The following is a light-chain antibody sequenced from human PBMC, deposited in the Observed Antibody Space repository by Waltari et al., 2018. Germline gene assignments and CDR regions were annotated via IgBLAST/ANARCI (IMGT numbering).Light chain of an antibody. Sequence: QSVLTQPPSVSGAPGQRVTISCTGSGSNIGAGYDVHWYQQLPRAAPKLLIYVSTSRPLGFPDRFLGSTSGTSASLAITGLQAEDEADYYCQSYDTSLSVVFGGGTKLTVL. CDR1: GSNIGAGYD. V-gene: IGLV1-40*01. CDR2: VST. J-gene: IGLJ3*02. CDR3: QSYDTSLSVV.